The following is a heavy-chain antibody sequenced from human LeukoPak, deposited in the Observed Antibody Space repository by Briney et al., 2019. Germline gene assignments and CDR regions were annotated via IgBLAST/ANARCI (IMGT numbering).Heavy chain of an antibody. Sequence: SETLSLTCAVYGGSFSGYYWSWIRQPPGKGLEWIGEINHSGSTNYNPSLKSRVTISVDTSKNQFSLKLSSVTAADTAVYYCARGRYCSSTSCYYFPYYYYYYMDVWGKGTTVTVSS. CDR1: GGSFSGYY. J-gene: IGHJ6*03. D-gene: IGHD2-2*01. V-gene: IGHV4-34*01. CDR3: ARGRYCSSTSCYYFPYYYYYYMDV. CDR2: INHSGST.